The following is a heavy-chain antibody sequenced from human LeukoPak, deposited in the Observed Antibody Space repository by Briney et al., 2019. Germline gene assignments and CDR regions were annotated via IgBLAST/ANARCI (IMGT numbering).Heavy chain of an antibody. CDR2: ISGYNGDP. J-gene: IGHJ5*02. Sequence: ASVKVSCKASGYTFTTYGISWLRQAPGQGLEWMGWISGYNGDPNYAQKFQGRVTMTTDTSTNTAYMELRSLRSDDTAVYYCARYGSGWSKWFGPWGQGTLVTVSS. V-gene: IGHV1-18*01. CDR1: GYTFTTYG. D-gene: IGHD6-19*01. CDR3: ARYGSGWSKWFGP.